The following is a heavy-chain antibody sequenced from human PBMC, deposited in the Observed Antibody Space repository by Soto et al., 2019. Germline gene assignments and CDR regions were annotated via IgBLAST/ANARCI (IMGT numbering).Heavy chain of an antibody. Sequence: ASVKVSCKASGYTFTSYAMHWVRQAPGQRLEWMGWINAGNGNTKYSQKFQGRVTITRDTSASTAYMELSSLRSEDTAVYYCARAGLYYYDSSGPTPLDYWGQGTLVTVSS. J-gene: IGHJ4*02. CDR1: GYTFTSYA. CDR3: ARAGLYYYDSSGPTPLDY. CDR2: INAGNGNT. D-gene: IGHD3-22*01. V-gene: IGHV1-3*01.